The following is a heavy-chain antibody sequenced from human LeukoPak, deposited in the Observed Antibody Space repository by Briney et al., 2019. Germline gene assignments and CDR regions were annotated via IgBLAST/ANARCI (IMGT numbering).Heavy chain of an antibody. CDR1: GGSISSSSYY. V-gene: IGHV4-39*01. CDR2: IYYSGST. J-gene: IGHJ4*02. CDR3: ARHASGYSGYDSQLFDY. D-gene: IGHD5-12*01. Sequence: SETLSLTCTVSGGSISSSSYYWGWIRQPPGKGLVWIGSIYYSGSTYYNPSLKSRVTISVDTSKNQFSLKLSSVTAADTAVYYCARHASGYSGYDSQLFDYWGQGTLVTVSS.